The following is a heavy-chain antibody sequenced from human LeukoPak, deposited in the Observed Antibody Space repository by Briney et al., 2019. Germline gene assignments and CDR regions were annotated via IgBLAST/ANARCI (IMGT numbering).Heavy chain of an antibody. CDR2: IDIGGTT. J-gene: IGHJ4*02. CDR3: ARERGRLADY. D-gene: IGHD6-25*01. Sequence: GGSLRLSCAASGFTVSSYYMSWVRQAPGKGLDWVSVIDIGGTTYYADSVKGRFTISRDNSKNTLYLQMNSLRADDTAVYYCARERGRLADYWGQGTLVTVSS. V-gene: IGHV3-53*01. CDR1: GFTVSSYY.